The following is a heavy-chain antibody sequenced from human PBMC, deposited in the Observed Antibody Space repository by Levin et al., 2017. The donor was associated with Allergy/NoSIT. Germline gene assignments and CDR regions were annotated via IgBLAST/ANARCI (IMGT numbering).Heavy chain of an antibody. CDR3: ARHREYSYAYNYYYGMDV. V-gene: IGHV3-23*01. CDR1: GFTFDTYA. CDR2: ISSRGGST. D-gene: IGHD5-18*01. J-gene: IGHJ6*02. Sequence: RTGGSLRLSCAASGFTFDTYAMSWVRQAPGKGLEWVSTISSRGGSTAYADSVKGRFTISRDNSKNTLYLQMNSLRAADTAVYYCARHREYSYAYNYYYGMDVWGQGTTVTVSS.